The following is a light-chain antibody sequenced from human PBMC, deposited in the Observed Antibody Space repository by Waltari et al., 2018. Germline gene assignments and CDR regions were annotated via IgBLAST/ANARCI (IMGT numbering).Light chain of an antibody. Sequence: EIVMTQSPATLSVSPGERATLSCSASQSVSSNLAWFQHKPGQAPRLLIDCASTSATGIPARFSVSGSGTDFTLTISSLQSEDFAVYYCQQYNNWPPWTFGQGTKVEIK. CDR1: QSVSSN. CDR2: CAS. J-gene: IGKJ1*01. CDR3: QQYNNWPPWT. V-gene: IGKV3-15*01.